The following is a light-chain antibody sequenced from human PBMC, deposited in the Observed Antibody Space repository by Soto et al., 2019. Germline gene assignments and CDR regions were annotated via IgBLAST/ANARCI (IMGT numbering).Light chain of an antibody. CDR2: AEF. CDR3: QHDYQYPPWT. V-gene: IGKV1-39*01. CDR1: QSITKY. Sequence: DIQMTQSPSSLSASVEDRVTITCRASQSITKYLNWYQQKPGKAPKFLIYAEFNLQSGVPSRFSGSESGTAFTLAISSPQPDDLATAYYQHDYQYPPWTFG. J-gene: IGKJ1*01.